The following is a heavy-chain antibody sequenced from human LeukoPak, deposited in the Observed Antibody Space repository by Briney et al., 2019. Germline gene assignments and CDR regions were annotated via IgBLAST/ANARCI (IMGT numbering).Heavy chain of an antibody. D-gene: IGHD3-22*01. CDR2: MNPNSGNT. CDR1: GYTFTSYD. Sequence: EASVKVSCKTSGYTFTSYDINWVRQATGQGLEWMGWMNPNSGNTGYAQKFQGRVTMTRNTSISTAYMELSSLRSDDTAVYYCARDGLRSGYYYFWGQGTLVTVSS. V-gene: IGHV1-8*01. J-gene: IGHJ4*02. CDR3: ARDGLRSGYYYF.